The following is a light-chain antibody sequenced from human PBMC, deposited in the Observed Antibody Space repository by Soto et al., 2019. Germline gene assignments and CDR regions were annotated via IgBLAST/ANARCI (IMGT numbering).Light chain of an antibody. Sequence: EIVMTQSPATLSVSPGERATLSCRASQSVSSNLAWYQQKPGQAPRLLIYGASTRATGIPARFSGTRSETEFTLTISSLQSEDFAVYYCQQYNNWPQTFGQGTKVEIK. CDR1: QSVSSN. CDR2: GAS. V-gene: IGKV3-15*01. J-gene: IGKJ1*01. CDR3: QQYNNWPQT.